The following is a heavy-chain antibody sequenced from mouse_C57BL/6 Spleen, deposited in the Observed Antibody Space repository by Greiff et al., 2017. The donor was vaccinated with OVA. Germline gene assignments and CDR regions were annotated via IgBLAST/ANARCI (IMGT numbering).Heavy chain of an antibody. D-gene: IGHD5-1*01. CDR3: ARKGYLYAMDY. CDR1: GYTFTSYW. J-gene: IGHJ4*01. CDR2: IDPSDSYT. Sequence: QVQLQQSGAELVRPGTSVKLSCKASGYTFTSYWMHWVKQRPGQGLEWIGVIDPSDSYTNYNQKFKGKATLTVDTSSSTAYMQLSSLTSEDSAVYYCARKGYLYAMDYWGQGTSVTVSS. V-gene: IGHV1-59*01.